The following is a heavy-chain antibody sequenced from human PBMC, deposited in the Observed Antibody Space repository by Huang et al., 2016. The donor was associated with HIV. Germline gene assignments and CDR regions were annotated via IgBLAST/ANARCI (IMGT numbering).Heavy chain of an antibody. CDR2: IFFSGIT. V-gene: IGHV4-39*01. CDR1: GGSFSSSFYY. D-gene: IGHD3-10*01. Sequence: QLQLQESGPGLVKPSETLSLTCTVSGGSFSSSFYYWGWIRQPPGKGLEWIGTIFFSGITYYNPSLKSGVTISVDTSKNQFSLKLSSVTAADTAVYYCARRDPDYYGSGSYYNNPIYWGQGTLVTVSS. J-gene: IGHJ4*02. CDR3: ARRDPDYYGSGSYYNNPIY.